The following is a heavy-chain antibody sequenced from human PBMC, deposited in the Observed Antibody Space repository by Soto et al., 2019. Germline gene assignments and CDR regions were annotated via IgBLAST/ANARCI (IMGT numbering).Heavy chain of an antibody. CDR1: GGSITGAYY. Sequence: QLQLQESGPGLVKPSETLSLTCNVSGGSITGAYYWNWIRQHPGKGLEWIGSIHYRGSTYYSPSLKTRITISLDRSNNQFSLKLSSVTAADTAVYYCAKVRDSFGLDVWGQGTTVTVSS. CDR2: IHYRGST. J-gene: IGHJ6*02. V-gene: IGHV4-31*03. D-gene: IGHD2-15*01. CDR3: AKVRDSFGLDV.